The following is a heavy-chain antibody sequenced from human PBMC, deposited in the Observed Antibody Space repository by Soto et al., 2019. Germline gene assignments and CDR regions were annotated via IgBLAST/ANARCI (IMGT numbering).Heavy chain of an antibody. CDR2: FNSPSGST. D-gene: IGHD6-13*01. Sequence: QVQLVQSGAEVKKPGASVKLSCKASGYTFIHSYIHLVRQAPGQGLDWTGIFNSPSGSTNYAQKLEGRVTITIDTCTRTVYMELSSLRFDDTAVYYCERDVAAGDYWGQGTLVTVSS. J-gene: IGHJ4*02. V-gene: IGHV1-46*01. CDR1: GYTFIHSY. CDR3: ERDVAAGDY.